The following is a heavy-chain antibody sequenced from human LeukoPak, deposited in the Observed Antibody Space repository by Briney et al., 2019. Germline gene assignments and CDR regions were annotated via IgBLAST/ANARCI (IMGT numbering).Heavy chain of an antibody. CDR1: GGSISSYY. J-gene: IGHJ5*02. CDR2: ISSSGST. V-gene: IGHV4-59*01. CDR3: AREGTAGTNLNWFDP. Sequence: PSETLSLSCTASGGSISSYYMSWIRQPPGKGLEWMGYISSSGSTKFNPSLKSRVATSVDTSKNLFSLKLSSVTAADTAVYYCAREGTAGTNLNWFDPWGQGTLVTVSS. D-gene: IGHD1-1*01.